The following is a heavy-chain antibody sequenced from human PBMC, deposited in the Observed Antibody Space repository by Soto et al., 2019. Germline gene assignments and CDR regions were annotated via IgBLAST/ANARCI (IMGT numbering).Heavy chain of an antibody. Sequence: PVKGLGWIGYIYYSGSTYYNPSLKSRSTVSIDTSKNQFFLDVDSVTAADTAVYYCARLSTGYEAFDFWG. V-gene: IGHV4-30-4*01. CDR3: ARLSTGYEAFDF. D-gene: IGHD3-9*01. J-gene: IGHJ5*01. CDR2: IYYSGST.